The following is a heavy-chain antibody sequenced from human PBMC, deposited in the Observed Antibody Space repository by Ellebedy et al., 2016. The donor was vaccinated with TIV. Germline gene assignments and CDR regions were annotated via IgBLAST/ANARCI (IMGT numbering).Heavy chain of an antibody. CDR2: IKQDGSKK. V-gene: IGHV3-7*01. D-gene: IGHD3-10*01. CDR1: GFTFSSYW. J-gene: IGHJ4*02. CDR3: VREDNTVVRGFNVRGNDF. Sequence: GGSLRLXXAASGFTFSSYWMSWVRQAPGKGLEWVASIKQDGSKKNYVDSVKGRFTISRDNAKNSLYLQMNSLRAEDTAVYYCVREDNTVVRGFNVRGNDFWGQGTLVTVSS.